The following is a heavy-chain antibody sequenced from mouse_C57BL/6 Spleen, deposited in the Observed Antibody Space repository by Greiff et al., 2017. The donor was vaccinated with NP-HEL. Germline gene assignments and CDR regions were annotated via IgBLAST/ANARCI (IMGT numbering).Heavy chain of an antibody. D-gene: IGHD2-4*01. CDR1: GYTFTSYW. CDR3: ARDGLSDYGDY. CDR2: IDPSDSYT. V-gene: IGHV1-69*01. J-gene: IGHJ2*01. Sequence: QVQLQQPGAELVMPGASVKLSCKASGYTFTSYWMHWVKQRPGQGLEWIGEIDPSDSYTNYNQKFKGKSTLTVDKSSSTAYMQLSSLTSEDSAVYYCARDGLSDYGDYWGQGTTLTVSS.